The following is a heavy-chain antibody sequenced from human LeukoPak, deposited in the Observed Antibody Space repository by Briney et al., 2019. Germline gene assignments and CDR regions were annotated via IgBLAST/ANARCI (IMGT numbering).Heavy chain of an antibody. Sequence: ASVKVSCKASGYTFTGYDINWVRQATGQGLEWMGWMNPNSGNTGYAQKFQGRVTITRNTSISTAYMELSSLRSEDTAVYYCARVHTYYDFWSGYYTASDYWGQGTLVTVSS. V-gene: IGHV1-8*03. D-gene: IGHD3-3*01. CDR3: ARVHTYYDFWSGYYTASDY. CDR2: MNPNSGNT. J-gene: IGHJ4*02. CDR1: GYTFTGYD.